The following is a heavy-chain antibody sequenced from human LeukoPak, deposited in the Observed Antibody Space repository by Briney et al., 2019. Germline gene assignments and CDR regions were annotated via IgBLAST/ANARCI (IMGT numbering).Heavy chain of an antibody. V-gene: IGHV5-51*01. CDR3: ARLWRIGQQLSWFDP. CDR2: IYPGDSDT. D-gene: IGHD6-13*01. CDR1: GYSFTSYW. Sequence: GESLKISCKGSGYSFTSYWIGWVRQMPGKGLEWMGIIYPGDSDTRNSPSFQGQATISADKSISTAYLQWSSLKASDTAMYYCARLWRIGQQLSWFDPWGQGTLVTVSS. J-gene: IGHJ5*02.